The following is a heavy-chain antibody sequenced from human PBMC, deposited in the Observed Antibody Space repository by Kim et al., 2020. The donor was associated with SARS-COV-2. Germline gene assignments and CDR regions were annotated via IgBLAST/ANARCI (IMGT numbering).Heavy chain of an antibody. D-gene: IGHD6-13*01. CDR2: INHSGST. CDR1: GGSFSGYY. Sequence: SETLSLTCAVYGGSFSGYYWSWIRQPPGKGLEWIGEINHSGSTNYNPSLKSRVTISVDTSKNQFSLKLSSVTAADTAVYYCARGIYETGSSWASEPTLGYWGQGTLVTVSS. V-gene: IGHV4-34*01. CDR3: ARGIYETGSSWASEPTLGY. J-gene: IGHJ4*02.